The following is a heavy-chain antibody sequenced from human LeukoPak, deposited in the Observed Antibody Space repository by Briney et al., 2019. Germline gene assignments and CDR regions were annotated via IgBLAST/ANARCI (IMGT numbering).Heavy chain of an antibody. CDR1: GFTFDDYA. CDR2: ICWNSGSI. CDR3: EKDIVGGYQLGPTFDY. Sequence: PGRSLRLSCAASGFTFDDYAMHWVRHAPGKGLERVSGICWNSGSIGYADSVKGRFTISRDNAKNSLYLQMNSLRAEDMALYYCEKDIVGGYQLGPTFDYWGQGTLVTVSS. V-gene: IGHV3-9*03. J-gene: IGHJ4*02. D-gene: IGHD1-26*01.